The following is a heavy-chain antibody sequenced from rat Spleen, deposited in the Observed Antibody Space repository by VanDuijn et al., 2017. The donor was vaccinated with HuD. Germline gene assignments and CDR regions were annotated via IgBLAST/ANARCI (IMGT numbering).Heavy chain of an antibody. J-gene: IGHJ1*01. CDR2: ISSDGRRN. CDR1: GFTFSDYN. Sequence: EVQLVESGGGLVQPGRSLKLSCAASGFTFSDYNMAWVRQAPKKGLEWVATISSDGRRNYYRDSVKGRFTISRDNAKNSLYLQMNSLRSEDTATYHCARAGYLRDWYFDFWGPGAMVTVSS. CDR3: ARAGYLRDWYFDF. D-gene: IGHD2-2*01. V-gene: IGHV5-7*01.